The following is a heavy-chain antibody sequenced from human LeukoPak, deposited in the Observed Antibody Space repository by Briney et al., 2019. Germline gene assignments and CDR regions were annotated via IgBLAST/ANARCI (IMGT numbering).Heavy chain of an antibody. CDR1: GFTFSSYG. CDR2: ISYDGSNK. J-gene: IGHJ4*02. Sequence: PGGSLRLSCAASGFTFSSYGMHWVRQAPGKGLEWVAVISYDGSNKYYADSVKGRFTISRDNSKNTLYLQMNSLRAEDTAVYYCAKEKEWFGESIVATIFGYWGQGTLVTVSS. CDR3: AKEKEWFGESIVATIFGY. D-gene: IGHD5-12*01. V-gene: IGHV3-30*18.